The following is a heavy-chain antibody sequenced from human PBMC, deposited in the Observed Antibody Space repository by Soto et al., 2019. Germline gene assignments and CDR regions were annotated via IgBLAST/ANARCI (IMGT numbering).Heavy chain of an antibody. CDR3: AKKEYCSSTSCYDGPFYYYYYYMDV. D-gene: IGHD2-2*01. CDR1: GFTFSSYA. CDR2: ISGSGGST. J-gene: IGHJ6*03. V-gene: IGHV3-23*01. Sequence: VQLLESGGGLVQPGGSLRLSCAASGFTFSSYAMSWVRQAPGKGLEWVSAISGSGGSTYYADSVKGRFTISRDNSKNTLYLQMNSLRAEDTAVYYCAKKEYCSSTSCYDGPFYYYYYYMDVWGKGTTVTVSS.